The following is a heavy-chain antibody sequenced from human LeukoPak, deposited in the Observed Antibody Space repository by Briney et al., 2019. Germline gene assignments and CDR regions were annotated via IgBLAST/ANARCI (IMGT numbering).Heavy chain of an antibody. CDR2: IYPGDSDT. Sequence: GESLQISCKGSGYIFTSYWIGWVRQMPGKGLEWMGIIYPGDSDTRYSPSFQGQVTISADKSISTAYLQWSSLKASDTAMYYCARPYCSGGSCRFDAFDIWGQGTMVTVSS. D-gene: IGHD2-15*01. CDR3: ARPYCSGGSCRFDAFDI. CDR1: GYIFTSYW. J-gene: IGHJ3*02. V-gene: IGHV5-51*01.